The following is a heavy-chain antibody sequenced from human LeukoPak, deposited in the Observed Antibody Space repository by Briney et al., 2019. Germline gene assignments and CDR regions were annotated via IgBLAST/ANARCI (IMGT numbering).Heavy chain of an antibody. Sequence: ASVKVSCKASGYTFTSYGISWVRQAPGQGLERMGWISAYNGNTNYAQKLQGRVTMTTDTSTSTAYMELRSLRSDDTAVYYCARAQWLVLPGDYWGQGTLVTVSS. CDR3: ARAQWLVLPGDY. V-gene: IGHV1-18*01. CDR2: ISAYNGNT. D-gene: IGHD6-19*01. J-gene: IGHJ4*02. CDR1: GYTFTSYG.